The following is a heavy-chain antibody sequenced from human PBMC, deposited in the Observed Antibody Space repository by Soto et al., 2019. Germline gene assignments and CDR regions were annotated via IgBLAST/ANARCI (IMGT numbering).Heavy chain of an antibody. J-gene: IGHJ4*02. CDR1: GGSISSYY. V-gene: IGHV4-59*01. CDR3: ARGWYSGYETPGENFDY. CDR2: IYYSGST. D-gene: IGHD5-12*01. Sequence: SETLSLTCTVSGGSISSYYWSWIRQPPGKGLEWIGYIYYSGSTNYNPSLKSRVTISVDTSKNQFSLKLSSVTAADTAVYYCARGWYSGYETPGENFDYWGQGTLVTVSS.